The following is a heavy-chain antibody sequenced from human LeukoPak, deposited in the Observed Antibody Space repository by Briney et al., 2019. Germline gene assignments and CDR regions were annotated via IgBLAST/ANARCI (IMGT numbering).Heavy chain of an antibody. D-gene: IGHD1-7*01. V-gene: IGHV3-30-3*01. CDR2: ISYDGSNK. CDR1: GFTFSSYA. CDR3: ARSRGANYVQDY. J-gene: IGHJ4*02. Sequence: GGSLRLSCAASGFTFSSYAMHWVRQAPGKGLEWVAVISYDGSNKYYADSVKGRFTISRDNSKNTLYLQMNSLRAEDTAVYYCARSRGANYVQDYWGQGTLVTVPS.